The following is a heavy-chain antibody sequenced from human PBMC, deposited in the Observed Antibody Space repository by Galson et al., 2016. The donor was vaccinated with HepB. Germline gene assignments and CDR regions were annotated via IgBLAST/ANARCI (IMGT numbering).Heavy chain of an antibody. CDR1: GGSISSGGYY. CDR3: ARTGAIKSGNHLPEY. V-gene: IGHV4-31*03. J-gene: IGHJ4*02. Sequence: TLSLTCTVSGGSISSGGYYWSWIRQHPGKGLEWIGYIYYTGSTNYNPSLKSRVTISVGTSKNHFSLNVTSMTAADTAVYYCARTGAIKSGNHLPEYWGQGTLVTVSS. D-gene: IGHD1-14*01. CDR2: IYYTGST.